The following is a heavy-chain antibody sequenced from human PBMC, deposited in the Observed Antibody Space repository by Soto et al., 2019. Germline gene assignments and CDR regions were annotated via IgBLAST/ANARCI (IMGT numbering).Heavy chain of an antibody. J-gene: IGHJ3*02. CDR3: ARSISSAEGAFDI. D-gene: IGHD3-3*02. V-gene: IGHV3-33*01. Sequence: QVQLVESGGGVVQPGRSLRLSCAASGFTFSSYGMHWVRQAPGKGLEWVAVIWYDGSNKYYADSVKGRFTISSDNSKNTLYLQMNSLRAEDTAVYYCARSISSAEGAFDIWGQGTMVTVSS. CDR1: GFTFSSYG. CDR2: IWYDGSNK.